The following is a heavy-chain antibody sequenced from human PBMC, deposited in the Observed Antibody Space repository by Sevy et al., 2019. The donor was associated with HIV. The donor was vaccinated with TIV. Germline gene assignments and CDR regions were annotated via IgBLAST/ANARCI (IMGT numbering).Heavy chain of an antibody. D-gene: IGHD1-1*01. CDR2: ISYDGINK. J-gene: IGHJ1*01. V-gene: IGHV3-30-3*01. CDR3: ALERLSSDVAEYFQN. CDR1: GFTFSSYS. Sequence: GGSLRLSCATSGFTFSSYSMHWVRQAPGMGLEWVATISYDGINKHYADSVKGRFTISRDNFKNSLSLQMNSLRAEDTAVYFCALERLSSDVAEYFQNWGQRTLVTVSS.